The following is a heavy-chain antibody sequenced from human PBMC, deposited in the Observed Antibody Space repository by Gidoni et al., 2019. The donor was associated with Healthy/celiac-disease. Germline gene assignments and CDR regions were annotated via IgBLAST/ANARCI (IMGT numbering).Heavy chain of an antibody. CDR3: TTDRLRYCSGGSCHY. J-gene: IGHJ4*02. D-gene: IGHD2-15*01. CDR2: IKSKTDGGTT. Sequence: EVQLVESGGGLVKPGGSLRLSCAASGFTCSKAWMSWVRQAPGKGLEWVGRIKSKTDGGTTDYAAPVKGRFTISRDDSKNTLYLQMNSLKTEDTAVYYCTTDRLRYCSGGSCHYWGQGTLVTVSS. V-gene: IGHV3-15*01. CDR1: GFTCSKAW.